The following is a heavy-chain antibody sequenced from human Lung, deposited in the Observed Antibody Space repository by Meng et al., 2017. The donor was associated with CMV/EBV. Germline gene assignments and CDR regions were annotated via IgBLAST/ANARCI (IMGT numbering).Heavy chain of an antibody. J-gene: IGHJ4*02. V-gene: IGHV1-2*02. D-gene: IGHD2-15*01. Sequence: SVKVSXKASGYTFTGYYIHWVRQAPGQGLEWMGWINPNSGGTNYAQKFQGRVTMTRDTSISTAYMELSRLRSDDTAVYYCARAEVDCSGGSCYHNWGQGTXVTVSS. CDR2: INPNSGGT. CDR3: ARAEVDCSGGSCYHN. CDR1: GYTFTGYY.